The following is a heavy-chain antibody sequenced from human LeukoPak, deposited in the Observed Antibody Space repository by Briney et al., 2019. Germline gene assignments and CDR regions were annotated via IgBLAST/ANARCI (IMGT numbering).Heavy chain of an antibody. CDR3: AKDLGLVDCSGGSCYSSPGQH. Sequence: ETLSLTCTVSGGSISSSSYHWGWIRQPPGKGLEWVSAISGSGGSTYYADSVKGRSTISRDNSKNTLYLQMNSLRAEDTAVYYCAKDLGLVDCSGGSCYSSPGQHWGQGTLVTVSS. CDR1: GGSISSSSYH. CDR2: ISGSGGST. J-gene: IGHJ1*01. D-gene: IGHD2-15*01. V-gene: IGHV3-23*01.